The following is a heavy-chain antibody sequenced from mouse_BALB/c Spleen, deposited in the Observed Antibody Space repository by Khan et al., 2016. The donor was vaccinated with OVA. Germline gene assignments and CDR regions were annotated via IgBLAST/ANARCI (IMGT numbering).Heavy chain of an antibody. J-gene: IGHJ2*01. CDR1: GYTFTDFR. CDR2: INTFTGEP. Sequence: QIQLVQSGPELRKPGETVKISCQTSGYTFTDFRVNWVKQAPGMGLKWMGCINTFTGEPTYGDDFKGRFAFSLETSASTAYLQINNLKNEDMAAYFCSRHGHGESFYLDFWGQGTTLTVSS. CDR3: SRHGHGESFYLDF. D-gene: IGHD2-13*01. V-gene: IGHV9-1*02.